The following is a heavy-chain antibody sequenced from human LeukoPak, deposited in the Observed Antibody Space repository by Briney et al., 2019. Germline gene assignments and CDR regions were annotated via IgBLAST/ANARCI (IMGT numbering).Heavy chain of an antibody. D-gene: IGHD6-6*01. CDR1: GGSISSSYY. J-gene: IGHJ4*02. CDR3: ASISSSSPFFDY. Sequence: ASETLSLTCTVSGGSISSSYYWGWIRQPPGEGLEWIGSISYSGSTYYNPSLKSRVTISVDTSNNQFSLKLSSVPAADTAVYYCASISSSSPFFDYWGQGTLVTVSS. V-gene: IGHV4-39*01. CDR2: ISYSGST.